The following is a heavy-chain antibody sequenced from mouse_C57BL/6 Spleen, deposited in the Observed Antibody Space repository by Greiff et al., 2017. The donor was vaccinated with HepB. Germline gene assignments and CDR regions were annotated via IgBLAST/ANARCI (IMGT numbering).Heavy chain of an antibody. J-gene: IGHJ4*01. D-gene: IGHD2-10*02. CDR3: ARGYDYEAMDY. CDR2: INPYNGGT. CDR1: GYTFTDYY. V-gene: IGHV1-19*01. Sequence: VQLQQSGPVLVKPGASVKMSCKASGYTFTDYYMNWVKQSHGKSLEWIGVINPYNGGTSYNQKFKGKATLTVDKSSSTAYMELNSLTSEDSAVYYCARGYDYEAMDYWGQGTSVTVSS.